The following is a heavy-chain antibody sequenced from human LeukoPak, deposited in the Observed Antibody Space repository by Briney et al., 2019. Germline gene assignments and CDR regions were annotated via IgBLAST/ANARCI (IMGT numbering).Heavy chain of an antibody. J-gene: IGHJ4*02. V-gene: IGHV4-34*01. Sequence: PSETLSLTCAVYGGSFSGYYWSWIRQPPGKGLEWIGEINHSGSTNDSPSLKSRVTISVDTSKNQFSLKLSSVTAADTAVYYCAREDYWGQGTLVTVSS. CDR1: GGSFSGYY. CDR3: AREDY. CDR2: INHSGST.